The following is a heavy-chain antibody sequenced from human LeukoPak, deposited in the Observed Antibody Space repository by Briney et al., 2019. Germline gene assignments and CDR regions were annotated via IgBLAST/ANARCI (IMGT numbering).Heavy chain of an antibody. V-gene: IGHV3-48*03. CDR3: ARDLGYYDILTGYYMDYFDY. Sequence: PGGSLRLSCAAFGFTFSSYEMNWVRQAPGKWLEWVSYISSSGSTIYYADSVKGRFTISRDNAKNSLYPQMNSLRAEDTAVYYCARDLGYYDILTGYYMDYFDYWGQGTLVTVSS. CDR2: ISSSGSTI. J-gene: IGHJ4*02. D-gene: IGHD3-9*01. CDR1: GFTFSSYE.